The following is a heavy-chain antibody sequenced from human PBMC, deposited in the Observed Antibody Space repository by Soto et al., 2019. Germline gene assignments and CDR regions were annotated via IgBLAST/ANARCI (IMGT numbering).Heavy chain of an antibody. CDR3: ARDPRYWRYGMDV. J-gene: IGHJ6*02. D-gene: IGHD2-15*01. CDR1: GGTFSSYA. CDR2: IIPIFGTA. V-gene: IGHV1-69*13. Sequence: SVKVSCKASGGTFSSYAISWVRQAPGQGLAWMGGIIPIFGTANYAQKFQGRVTITADDSTSTAYMELSSLRSEDTAVYYCARDPRYWRYGMDVWGQGTTVTVSS.